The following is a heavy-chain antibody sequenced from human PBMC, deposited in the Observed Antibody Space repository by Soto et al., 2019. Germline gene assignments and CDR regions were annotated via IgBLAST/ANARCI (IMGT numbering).Heavy chain of an antibody. Sequence: SQTLSLTCAITGDSVSSNSAVWNWIRQSPSRGLEWLGRTYYRSRWHNEYALSVKSRMTINPDTSRNQFSLQLSSVTPEDTAVYYCARDRRKLLSLQTTYNWFDPWGQGTLVTVSS. CDR1: GDSVSSNSAV. CDR2: TYYRSRWHN. J-gene: IGHJ5*02. CDR3: ARDRRKLLSLQTTYNWFDP. D-gene: IGHD2-2*01. V-gene: IGHV6-1*01.